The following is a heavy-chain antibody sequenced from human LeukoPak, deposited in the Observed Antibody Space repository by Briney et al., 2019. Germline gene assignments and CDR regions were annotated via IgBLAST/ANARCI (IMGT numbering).Heavy chain of an antibody. CDR1: GFAISSNF. J-gene: IGHJ4*02. CDR2: IYDGAGDT. V-gene: IGHV3-53*05. Sequence: GGSLRLSCAISGFAISSNFMSWVRQAPGKGLEWVSLIYDGAGDTYYADSVKGRFTISRDTSKNTLYLQMSSLRSEDTAVYYCARDRGMSGDYYDYWGQGTLVTVSS. D-gene: IGHD2-21*01. CDR3: ARDRGMSGDYYDY.